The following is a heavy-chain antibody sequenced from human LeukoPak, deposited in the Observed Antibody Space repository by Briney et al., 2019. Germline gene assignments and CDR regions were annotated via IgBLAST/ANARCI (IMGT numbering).Heavy chain of an antibody. CDR1: GFTFSSYA. CDR3: VRDLSQRGFDP. CDR2: ISYDGSNK. V-gene: IGHV3-30-3*01. J-gene: IGHJ5*02. Sequence: GGSLRLSCAASGFTFSSYAMRWVRQAPGKGLEWVAVISYDGSNKYYADSVKGRFTISRDNSKNTLYLQMNSLRAEDTAVYYCVRDLSQRGFDPWGQGTLVTVSS.